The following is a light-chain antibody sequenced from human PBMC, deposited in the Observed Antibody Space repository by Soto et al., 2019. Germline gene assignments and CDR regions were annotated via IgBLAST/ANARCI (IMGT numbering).Light chain of an antibody. J-gene: IGLJ3*02. CDR1: TSDVGSYNY. CDR3: SSYTSSSTWV. CDR2: DVS. Sequence: QSALTQPASVSGCPGQSSTISCTGTTSDVGSYNYVSWYQKNPGKAPKLLVYDVSNRPSGVSNRFSGTKSGNTASLTISGLHPEDEADYYCSSYTSSSTWVFGGRTKLTVL. V-gene: IGLV2-14*01.